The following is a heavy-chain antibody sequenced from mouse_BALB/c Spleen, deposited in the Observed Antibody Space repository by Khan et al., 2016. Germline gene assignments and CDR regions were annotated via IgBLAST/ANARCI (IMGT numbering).Heavy chain of an antibody. Sequence: QVQLQQSGAELVRPGTSVKVSCKASGYAFTNYLIEWVKQRPGQGLEWIGVINPGSGGTNYNEKFKGKATLTADKSSSPAYMQLSSLTSDDSAVYFCARSDGYDVGYAYWGQGTLVTGSA. J-gene: IGHJ3*01. CDR3: ARSDGYDVGYAY. CDR2: INPGSGGT. V-gene: IGHV1-54*01. D-gene: IGHD2-2*01. CDR1: GYAFTNYL.